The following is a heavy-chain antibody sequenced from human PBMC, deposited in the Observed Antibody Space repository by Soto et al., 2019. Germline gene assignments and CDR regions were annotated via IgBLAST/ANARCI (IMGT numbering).Heavy chain of an antibody. CDR2: ISAYYGNT. J-gene: IGHJ4*02. CDR1: GYTFTDFG. V-gene: IGHV1-18*01. Sequence: ASVKVSCKASGYTFTDFGLIWVRQAPGQGPEWMGWISAYYGNTNYAQKLQDRVTMTRDTSTSTAYMELRSLRSDDTAMYYCARKLPGFCRKFPCLPGFWGQGTLVTVSS. CDR3: ARKLPGFCRKFPCLPGF. D-gene: IGHD2-2*03.